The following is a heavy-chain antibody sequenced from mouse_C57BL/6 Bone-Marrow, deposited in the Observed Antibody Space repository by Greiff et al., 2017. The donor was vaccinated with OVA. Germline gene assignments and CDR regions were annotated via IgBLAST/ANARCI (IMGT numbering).Heavy chain of an antibody. D-gene: IGHD2-4*01. Sequence: EVQRVESGGGLVKPGGSLKLSCAASGFTFSDYGMHWVRQAPEKGLEWVAYISSGSSTIYYADTVKGRFTISSDNAKNTLCLQMTSLRSEYTAMYYCARGGYDYVFDYWGQGTTLTVSS. V-gene: IGHV5-17*01. J-gene: IGHJ2*01. CDR2: ISSGSSTI. CDR3: ARGGYDYVFDY. CDR1: GFTFSDYG.